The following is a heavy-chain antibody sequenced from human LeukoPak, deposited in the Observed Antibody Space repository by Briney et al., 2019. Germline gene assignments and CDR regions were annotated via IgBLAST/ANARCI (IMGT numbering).Heavy chain of an antibody. D-gene: IGHD3-10*01. Sequence: RPGGSLRLSCAASGFTFSSYEMNWVRQAPGKGLEWVSYISSSGSTIYYADSVKGRFTISRDNAKNSLYLQMNSLRAEDTAVYYCARDSTGLTMRFDYWGQGTLVTVSS. CDR3: ARDSTGLTMRFDY. J-gene: IGHJ4*02. CDR2: ISSSGSTI. V-gene: IGHV3-48*03. CDR1: GFTFSSYE.